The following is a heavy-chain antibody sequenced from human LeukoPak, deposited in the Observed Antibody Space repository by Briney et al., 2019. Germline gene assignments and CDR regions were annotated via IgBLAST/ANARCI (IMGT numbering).Heavy chain of an antibody. Sequence: GASVKVSCKASGYTFTGYYMHWVRQAPGQGLEWMGWINTNSGGTNYAQKFQGRVTMTRDTSISTAYMELSRLRSDDTAVYYCARVVMITFGGVIVTTKPFDYWGQGTLVTVSS. D-gene: IGHD3-16*02. J-gene: IGHJ4*02. CDR2: INTNSGGT. V-gene: IGHV1-2*02. CDR3: ARVVMITFGGVIVTTKPFDY. CDR1: GYTFTGYY.